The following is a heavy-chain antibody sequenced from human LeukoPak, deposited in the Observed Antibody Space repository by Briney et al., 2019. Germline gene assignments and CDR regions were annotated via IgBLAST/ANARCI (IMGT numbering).Heavy chain of an antibody. D-gene: IGHD2-15*01. CDR2: IYWNDDK. V-gene: IGHV2-5*01. J-gene: IGHJ3*02. CDR1: GFSLSTSGVG. CDR3: AHYDIVVVVADIGAFDI. Sequence: SGPTLVKPTQTLTLTCTFSGFSLSTSGVGVGCSRQPPGKALEGLALIYWNDDKRYSPSLKSRLTITKDTSKNQVVLTMTNMDPVDTATYYCAHYDIVVVVADIGAFDIWGKGTMVTVSS.